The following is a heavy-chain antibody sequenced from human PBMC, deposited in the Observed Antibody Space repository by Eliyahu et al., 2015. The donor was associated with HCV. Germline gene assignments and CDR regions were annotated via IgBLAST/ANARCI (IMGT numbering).Heavy chain of an antibody. V-gene: IGHV4-38-2*02. CDR3: ASPLLWFGERVFDF. CDR1: GYSISSGYY. D-gene: IGHD3-10*01. J-gene: IGHJ4*02. CDR2: IYHSGST. Sequence: GLVKPSETLSLTCTVSGYSISSGYYWGWIRQPPGKGLEWIGSIYHSGSTYYNPSLKSRVTISVDTSKNQFSLKLSSVTAADTAVYYCASPLLWFGERVFDFWGQGTLVTVSS.